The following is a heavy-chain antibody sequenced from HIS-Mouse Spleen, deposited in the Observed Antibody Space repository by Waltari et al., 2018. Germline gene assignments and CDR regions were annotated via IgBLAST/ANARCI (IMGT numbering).Heavy chain of an antibody. Sequence: QLQLQESGPGLVKPSETLSLTCTVAGGSISRSSYYWGWIRPPPGKGLEWLGSIYYSGSTYYNPSLKSRVTISVDTSKNQFSLKLSSVTAADTAVYYCAREIPYSSSWYDWYFDLWGRGTLVTVSS. CDR1: GGSISRSSYY. CDR3: AREIPYSSSWYDWYFDL. V-gene: IGHV4-39*07. J-gene: IGHJ2*01. CDR2: IYYSGST. D-gene: IGHD6-13*01.